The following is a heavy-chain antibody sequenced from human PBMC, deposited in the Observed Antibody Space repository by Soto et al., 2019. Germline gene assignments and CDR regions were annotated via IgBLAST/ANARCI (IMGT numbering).Heavy chain of an antibody. CDR1: GGSISSSSYY. V-gene: IGHV4-39*01. CDR2: IYYTGST. Sequence: SETLSLTCTVSGGSISSSSYYWAWIRQPPGRGLECLGSIYYTGSTYYSPSLKNRVDVSLDTSSKKFSLRPTSVTDADSGVYYCAMATAAGIYAMDVWGQGTTVTVSS. J-gene: IGHJ6*02. CDR3: AMATAAGIYAMDV. D-gene: IGHD6-25*01.